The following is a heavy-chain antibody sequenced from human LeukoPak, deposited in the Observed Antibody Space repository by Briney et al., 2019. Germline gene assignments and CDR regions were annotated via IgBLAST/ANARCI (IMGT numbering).Heavy chain of an antibody. J-gene: IGHJ6*02. D-gene: IGHD3-10*01. CDR1: GFTFSSYW. CDR3: ARDRVVRGIKTSYYGMDV. CDR2: INSDGSST. V-gene: IGHV3-74*01. Sequence: GGSLRPSCAASGFTFSSYWMHWVRQAPGKGLVWVSRINSDGSSTSYADSVKGRFTISRDNAKNTLYLQMNSLRAEDTAVYYCARDRVVRGIKTSYYGMDVWGQGTTVTVSS.